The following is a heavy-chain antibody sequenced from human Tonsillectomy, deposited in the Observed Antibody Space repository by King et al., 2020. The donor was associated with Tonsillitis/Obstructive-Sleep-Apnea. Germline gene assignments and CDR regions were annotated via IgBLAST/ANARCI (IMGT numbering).Heavy chain of an antibody. V-gene: IGHV3-33*01. D-gene: IGHD3-10*02. CDR2: IWYDGSNK. Sequence: VQLVESGGGVVQPGRSLRLSCAASGFTFSSYGMHWVRQAPGKGLEWVAVIWYDGSNKYYADSVKGRFTISRDNSKNTLYLQMNSLRAEDTAVYYCARDNMDYYVPAYYFDYWGQGTLVTVSS. CDR3: ARDNMDYYVPAYYFDY. CDR1: GFTFSSYG. J-gene: IGHJ4*02.